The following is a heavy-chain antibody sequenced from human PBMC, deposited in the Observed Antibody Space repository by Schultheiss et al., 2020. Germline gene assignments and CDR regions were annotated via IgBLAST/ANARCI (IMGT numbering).Heavy chain of an antibody. CDR1: GYTFTGYY. V-gene: IGHV1-2*02. CDR2: INPNSGGT. CDR3: ARVPPEVVLYYYYGMDV. D-gene: IGHD3-22*01. Sequence: GESLKISCKASGYTFTGYYMHWVRQAPGQGLEWMGWINPNSGGTNYAQKLQGRVTMTTDTSTSTAYMELRSLRSDDTAVYYCARVPPEVVLYYYYGMDVWGQGTTVTVSS. J-gene: IGHJ6*02.